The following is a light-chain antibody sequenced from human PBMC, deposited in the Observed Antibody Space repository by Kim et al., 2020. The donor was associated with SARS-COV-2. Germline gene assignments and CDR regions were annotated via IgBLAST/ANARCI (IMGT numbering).Light chain of an antibody. J-gene: IGLJ3*02. V-gene: IGLV2-14*03. CDR3: SSYTRSATWV. Sequence: GQSITISCTGTSSDIGGHDYVSWYQQHPGKAPKLMIYDVSYRPSGFSNRFSGSKSGYPASLTISRLQAEDEADYYCSSYTRSATWVFGGGTQLTVL. CDR1: SSDIGGHDY. CDR2: DVS.